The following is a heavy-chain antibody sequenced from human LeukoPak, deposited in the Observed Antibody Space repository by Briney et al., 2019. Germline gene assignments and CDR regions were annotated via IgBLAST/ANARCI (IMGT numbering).Heavy chain of an antibody. CDR1: GYTLTELS. D-gene: IGHD4-17*01. J-gene: IGHJ5*02. V-gene: IGHV1-24*01. CDR3: ARVELRTVTRAAGWFDP. CDR2: FYPEDGET. Sequence: ASVKVSCKVSGYTLTELSMHWVRQAPGKGLEWMGGFYPEDGETIYAQKFQGRVTMTEDTSTDTAYMELRSLRSDDTAVYYCARVELRTVTRAAGWFDPWGQGTLVTVSS.